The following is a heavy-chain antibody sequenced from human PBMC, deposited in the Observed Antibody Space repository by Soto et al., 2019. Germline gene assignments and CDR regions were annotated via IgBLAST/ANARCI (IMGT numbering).Heavy chain of an antibody. CDR2: IYPGDSDT. Sequence: LGESLKISCKGSGYSFTSYWIAWVRQMPGKGLEWMGIIYPGDSDTRYSPSFQGQVTFSADKSVSTAYLQWSSLKASDAAMYYCARLGGDTSDFEYWGQGTLVTVAS. V-gene: IGHV5-51*01. J-gene: IGHJ4*02. CDR3: ARLGGDTSDFEY. D-gene: IGHD3-16*01. CDR1: GYSFTSYW.